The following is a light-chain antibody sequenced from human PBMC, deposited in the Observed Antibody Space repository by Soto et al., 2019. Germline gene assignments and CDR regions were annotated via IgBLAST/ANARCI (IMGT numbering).Light chain of an antibody. Sequence: SVLTQPPSASGTPGQRVTISCSGSSGNIGSKTVNWYQQLPGTAPKLLIYSNNQRPSGVPDRFSGSKSGTSASLAISGLQSEDEADYYCAAWDDSLNGVVFGGGTKLTVL. V-gene: IGLV1-44*01. CDR2: SNN. CDR1: SGNIGSKT. CDR3: AAWDDSLNGVV. J-gene: IGLJ2*01.